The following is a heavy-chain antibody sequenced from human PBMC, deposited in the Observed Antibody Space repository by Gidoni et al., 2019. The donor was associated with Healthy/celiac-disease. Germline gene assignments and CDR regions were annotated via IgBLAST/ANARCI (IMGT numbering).Heavy chain of an antibody. CDR1: GGSFSSSSYY. CDR3: ARTGYSSRGGFDY. CDR2: IYYSGST. D-gene: IGHD6-13*01. V-gene: IGHV4-39*01. Sequence: QLQLQESGPGLVKPSETLSLTCTVSGGSFSSSSYYWGWIRQPPGKGLEWIGSIYYSGSTYYNPSLKSRVTISVDTSKNQFSLKLSSVTAADTAVYYCARTGYSSRGGFDYWGQGTLVTVSS. J-gene: IGHJ4*02.